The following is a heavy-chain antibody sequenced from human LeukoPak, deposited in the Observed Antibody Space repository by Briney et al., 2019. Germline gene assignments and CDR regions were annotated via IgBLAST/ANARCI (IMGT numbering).Heavy chain of an antibody. J-gene: IGHJ1*01. V-gene: IGHV4-30-2*01. CDR3: ARFRNPGIASPYFQH. CDR2: IYHSGST. D-gene: IGHD6-13*01. Sequence: SETLSLTCTVSGGSISSGGYYWSWIRQPPGKGLEWIGYIYHSGSTYYNPSLKSRVTISVDRSKNQFSLKLSSVTAADTAVYYCARFRNPGIASPYFQHWGQGTLVTVSS. CDR1: GGSISSGGYY.